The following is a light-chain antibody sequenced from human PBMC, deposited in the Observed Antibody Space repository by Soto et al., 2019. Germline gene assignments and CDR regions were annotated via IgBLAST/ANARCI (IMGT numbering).Light chain of an antibody. J-gene: IGKJ1*01. CDR3: QQYNSYS. Sequence: IQMTQSPSTLSASVGDRVTITCRASQSISTWLAWYQQKPGKAPRLLIYGASILETGVPSRFSGSGSGTEFTLTISSLQPDDFATYFCQQYNSYSFGQGTKVDIK. V-gene: IGKV1-5*01. CDR2: GAS. CDR1: QSISTW.